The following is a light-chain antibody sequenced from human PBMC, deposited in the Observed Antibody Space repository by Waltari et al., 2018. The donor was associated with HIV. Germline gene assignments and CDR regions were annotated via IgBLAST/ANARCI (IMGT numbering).Light chain of an antibody. Sequence: DVLLTQSPVSLSVSLGQPASISCTSTESLLYSDGNTYLNWFRQRPGQSLRRLIYRVSNLEPWGADRFSGSGSGINFTVTISRVEAEDVGFYYCMQGTHWPPTFGGGTRLDIK. CDR3: MQGTHWPPT. J-gene: IGKJ2*01. V-gene: IGKV2-30*01. CDR2: RVS. CDR1: ESLLYSDGNTY.